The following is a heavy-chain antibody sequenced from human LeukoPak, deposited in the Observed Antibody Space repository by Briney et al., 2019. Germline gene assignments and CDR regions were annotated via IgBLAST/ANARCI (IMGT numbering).Heavy chain of an antibody. CDR3: ARTDTAMAPFDY. CDR2: IYYSGST. CDR1: GGSISSGGYY. Sequence: SQTLSLTCTVSGGSISSGGYYWSWIRQHPGKGLEWIGYIYYSGSTYYNPSLKSRVTMSVDTSKNQFSLKLSSVTAADTAVYYCARTDTAMAPFDYWGQGILVTVSS. V-gene: IGHV4-31*03. D-gene: IGHD5-18*01. J-gene: IGHJ4*02.